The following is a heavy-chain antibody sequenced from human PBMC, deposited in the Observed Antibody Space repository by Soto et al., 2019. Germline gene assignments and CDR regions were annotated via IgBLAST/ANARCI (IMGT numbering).Heavy chain of an antibody. CDR2: IYSNFNT. CDR1: GFSVSSNY. CDR3: SRDVDCISTNCFRGMDV. J-gene: IGHJ6*02. V-gene: IGHV3-53*01. D-gene: IGHD2-2*01. Sequence: GGSLRLSCAASGFSVSSNYMIWVRQAPVNGLEFVSIIYSNFNTYYSDSLKGRFTISIYNSKNTLYLQMNILIAEDTAAYYCSRDVDCISTNCFRGMDVWGQGTTVTVSS.